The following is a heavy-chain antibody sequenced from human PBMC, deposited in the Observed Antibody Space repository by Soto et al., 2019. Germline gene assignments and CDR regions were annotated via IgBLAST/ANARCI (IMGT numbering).Heavy chain of an antibody. V-gene: IGHV3-30-3*01. CDR3: AREGVSYSSSSEGFYYGMDV. J-gene: IGHJ6*02. Sequence: QVQLVESGGGVVQPGRSLRLSCAASGFTFSSYAMHWVRQAPGKGLEWVAVISYDGSNKYYADSVKGRFTISRDNSKNTLYLQMNSLRAEDTAVYYCAREGVSYSSSSEGFYYGMDVWGQGTTVTVSS. CDR1: GFTFSSYA. D-gene: IGHD6-6*01. CDR2: ISYDGSNK.